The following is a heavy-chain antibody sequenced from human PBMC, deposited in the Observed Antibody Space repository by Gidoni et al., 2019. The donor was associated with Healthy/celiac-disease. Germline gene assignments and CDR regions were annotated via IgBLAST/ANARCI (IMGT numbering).Heavy chain of an antibody. Sequence: QVQLVQSGAEVKKPGASVKVSCKASGYTFTGYYMHWVRQAPGQGLEWMGWINPNSGGTNYAQKFQGWVTMTRDTSISTAYMELSRLRSDDTAVYYCARSPKMTTSVLVYYYYGMDVWGQGTTVTVSS. CDR2: INPNSGGT. CDR3: ARSPKMTTSVLVYYYYGMDV. V-gene: IGHV1-2*04. D-gene: IGHD4-4*01. CDR1: GYTFTGYY. J-gene: IGHJ6*02.